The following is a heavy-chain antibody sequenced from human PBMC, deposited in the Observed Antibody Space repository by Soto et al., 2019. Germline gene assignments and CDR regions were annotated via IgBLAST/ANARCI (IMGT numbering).Heavy chain of an antibody. CDR2: ISYDGSNK. D-gene: IGHD6-19*01. CDR1: GFTFSSYA. J-gene: IGHJ3*02. Sequence: QVQLVESGGGVVQPGRSLRLSCAASGFTFSSYAMHWVRQAPGKGLEWVAVISYDGSNKYYADSVKGRFTISRDNSKNTLYLQMNSLRAEDTAVYYCARDASGSGWYRNGAFDIWGQGTMVTVSS. CDR3: ARDASGSGWYRNGAFDI. V-gene: IGHV3-30-3*01.